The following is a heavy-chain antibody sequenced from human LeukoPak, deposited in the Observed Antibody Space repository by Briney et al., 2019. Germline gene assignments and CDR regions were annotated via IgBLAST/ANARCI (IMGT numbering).Heavy chain of an antibody. CDR2: VHSSGGT. Sequence: SETLSLTCTVSGGSMNENYWAWIRQPPGKRLEWIGYVHSSGGTKYNPSFKSRVTVSIAMSKNQFSLNLRSVTAADTAVYYCARLADCGGDCYARPRWFDPWGQGSLVSVSS. D-gene: IGHD2-21*02. V-gene: IGHV4-59*08. CDR3: ARLADCGGDCYARPRWFDP. J-gene: IGHJ5*02. CDR1: GGSMNENY.